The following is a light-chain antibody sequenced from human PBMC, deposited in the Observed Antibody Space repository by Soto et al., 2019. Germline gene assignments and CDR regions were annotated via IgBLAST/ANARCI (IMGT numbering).Light chain of an antibody. CDR2: DND. J-gene: IGLJ2*01. CDR3: ATWDSSLSAGV. CDR1: SSNIGNNY. V-gene: IGLV1-51*01. Sequence: QSVLTQPPSVSAAPGQTVTISCSGSSSNIGNNYVFWYQQLPGTAPKLLIYDNDKRPSGIPDRFSGSKFGTSATLGITGLQTGDEADYYCATWDSSLSAGVFGGGTKLTVL.